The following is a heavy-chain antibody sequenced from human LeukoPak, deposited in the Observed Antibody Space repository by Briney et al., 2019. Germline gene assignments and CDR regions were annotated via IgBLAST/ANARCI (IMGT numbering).Heavy chain of an antibody. J-gene: IGHJ6*02. CDR2: ISSSGSTI. Sequence: GGSLRLSCAASGFTLTSYEMNWVRQAPGKGLEWVSYISSSGSTIYYADSVKGRFTISRDNAKNSLYLQMNSLRAEDTAVYYCERDRGYCSSTSCSPDYYGMDFWGQGTTVTVSS. D-gene: IGHD2-2*01. V-gene: IGHV3-48*03. CDR1: GFTLTSYE. CDR3: ERDRGYCSSTSCSPDYYGMDF.